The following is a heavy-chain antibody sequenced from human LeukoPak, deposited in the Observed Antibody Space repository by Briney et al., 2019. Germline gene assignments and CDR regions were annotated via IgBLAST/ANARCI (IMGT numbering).Heavy chain of an antibody. D-gene: IGHD2-2*02. CDR3: ARADIVVVPAAIDYYYMDV. CDR2: INWNGGST. Sequence: ETLSLTCAVYGGSFSGYYWSWVRQAPGKGLEWVSGINWNGGSTGYADSVKGRFTISRDNAKNSLYLQMNSLRAEDTALYYCARADIVVVPAAIDYYYMDVWGKGTTVTVSS. J-gene: IGHJ6*03. V-gene: IGHV3-20*04. CDR1: GGSFSGYY.